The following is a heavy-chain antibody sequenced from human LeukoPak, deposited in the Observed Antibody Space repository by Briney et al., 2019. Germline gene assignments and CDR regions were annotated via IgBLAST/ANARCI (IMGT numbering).Heavy chain of an antibody. V-gene: IGHV3-23*01. CDR1: GFTFSNYA. CDR2: ISGSGGST. CDR3: AKDSSWFGNYYYYMDV. D-gene: IGHD3-10*01. J-gene: IGHJ6*03. Sequence: GGSLRLSCAASGFTFSNYAMNWVRQAPGKGLEWVSAISGSGGSTYYADSVKGRFTISRDNSKNTLYLQMNSLRAEDTAVYYCAKDSSWFGNYYYYMDVWGKGTTVTVSS.